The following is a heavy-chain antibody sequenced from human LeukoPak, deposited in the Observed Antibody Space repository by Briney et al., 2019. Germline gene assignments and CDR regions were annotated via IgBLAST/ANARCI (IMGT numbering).Heavy chain of an antibody. Sequence: GGSLRLSWAASGXTFDDYGMSWVRQAPGKGLEWVSGINWNGGSTGYADSVKGRFTISRDNAKNSLYLQMNSLRAEDTALYYCARDYDSSGYSDAFDIWGQGTMVTVSS. CDR1: GXTFDDYG. CDR3: ARDYDSSGYSDAFDI. CDR2: INWNGGST. D-gene: IGHD3-22*01. V-gene: IGHV3-20*04. J-gene: IGHJ3*02.